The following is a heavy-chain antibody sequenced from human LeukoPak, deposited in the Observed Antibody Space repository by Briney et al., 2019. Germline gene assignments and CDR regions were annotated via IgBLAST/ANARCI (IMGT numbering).Heavy chain of an antibody. D-gene: IGHD1-26*01. J-gene: IGHJ3*02. CDR2: IYYSGST. Sequence: SETLSLTCAVYGGSFSGYYWSWIRQPPGKGLEWIGNIYYSGSTSYNPSLKSRVTISVDTSKNQFSLKLSSVTAADTAVYYCAREGARWEPSFSAFDIWGQGTMVTVSS. V-gene: IGHV4-34*11. CDR1: GGSFSGYY. CDR3: AREGARWEPSFSAFDI.